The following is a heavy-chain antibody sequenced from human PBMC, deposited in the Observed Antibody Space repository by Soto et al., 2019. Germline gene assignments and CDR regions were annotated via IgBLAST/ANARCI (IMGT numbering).Heavy chain of an antibody. V-gene: IGHV3-7*03. CDR3: VREGRLLGAFDI. CDR1: GFTSGSYW. D-gene: IGHD3-10*01. CDR2: IQQDGRER. J-gene: IGHJ3*02. Sequence: GSLRLSCEASGFTSGSYWMAWVHQAPGKGLEWVANIQQDGRERHYGDSVKGRFTISRDNAKNSLYLEMNSLRAEDTAFYYCVREGRLLGAFDIWGQGTMVTVSS.